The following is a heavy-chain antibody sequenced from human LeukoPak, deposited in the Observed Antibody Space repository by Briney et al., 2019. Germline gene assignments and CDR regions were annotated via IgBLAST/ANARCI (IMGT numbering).Heavy chain of an antibody. J-gene: IGHJ4*02. CDR2: INAGNGNT. D-gene: IGHD2-15*01. CDR3: ARVYCSGGSCYLFDY. Sequence: ASVKVSCKASGYAFTSYAMHWVRQAPGQRLEWMGWINAGNGNTKYSQKFQGRVTITRDTSASTAYMELSSLRSEDTAVYYCARVYCSGGSCYLFDYWGQGTLVTVSS. CDR1: GYAFTSYA. V-gene: IGHV1-3*01.